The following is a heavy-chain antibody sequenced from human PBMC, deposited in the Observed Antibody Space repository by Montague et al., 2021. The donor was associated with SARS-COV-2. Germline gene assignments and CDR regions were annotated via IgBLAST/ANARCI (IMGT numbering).Heavy chain of an antibody. V-gene: IGHV4-59*01. CDR1: GGSISSYF. Sequence: SETLSLTCTVSGGSISSYFWSWIRQPPGKGLEWIGSIYYSGTTNYSPSLKSRVTISVDTSKNQFSLKLSSVTAADTAVYCCARVVRYYDFWSGYTEYYYYGMDVWGQGTTVTVSS. CDR3: ARVVRYYDFWSGYTEYYYYGMDV. D-gene: IGHD3-3*01. J-gene: IGHJ6*02. CDR2: IYYSGTT.